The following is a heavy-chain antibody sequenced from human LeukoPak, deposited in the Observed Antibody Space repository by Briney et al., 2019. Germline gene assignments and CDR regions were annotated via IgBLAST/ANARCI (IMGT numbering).Heavy chain of an antibody. J-gene: IGHJ6*02. Sequence: SETLSLTCTVSGDSVSTTNYYWGWIRQPPGKGLEWIGTLFYSGTTYYNPSLKSRVTMSVDTSKNQFSLKLSSVLAADTTVYYCARGLRFLVVWGQGTTVTVSS. CDR3: ARGLRFLVV. V-gene: IGHV4-39*07. D-gene: IGHD3-3*01. CDR1: GDSVSTTNYY. CDR2: LFYSGTT.